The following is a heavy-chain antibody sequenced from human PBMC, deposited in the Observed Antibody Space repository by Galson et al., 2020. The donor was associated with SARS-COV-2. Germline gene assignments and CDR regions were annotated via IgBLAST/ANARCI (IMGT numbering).Heavy chain of an antibody. Sequence: GESLKISCKASGYSFTNYWIGWVRQMPGKGLEWMGIIYPGDSDTRYSPSFQGQVSISADKSISTAYLQWSSLKTSDTAMYYCARRYGYCSGDSCYGYWYFDLWGRGTLVTVSS. CDR3: ARRYGYCSGDSCYGYWYFDL. V-gene: IGHV5-51*01. CDR2: IYPGDSDT. CDR1: GYSFTNYW. D-gene: IGHD2-15*01. J-gene: IGHJ2*01.